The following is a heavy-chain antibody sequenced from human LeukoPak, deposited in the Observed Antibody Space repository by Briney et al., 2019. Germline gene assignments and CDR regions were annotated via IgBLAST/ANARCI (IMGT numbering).Heavy chain of an antibody. V-gene: IGHV4-34*01. Sequence: SSETLSLTCAVYGGSFSGYYWSWIRQPPGKGLEWIGEINHSGSTNYNPSLKSRVTISVDTSKNQFSLKLSSVTAAATAVYYCARGHPTMVRGVIMDYWGQGTLVTVSS. CDR3: ARGHPTMVRGVIMDY. J-gene: IGHJ4*02. D-gene: IGHD3-10*01. CDR1: GGSFSGYY. CDR2: INHSGST.